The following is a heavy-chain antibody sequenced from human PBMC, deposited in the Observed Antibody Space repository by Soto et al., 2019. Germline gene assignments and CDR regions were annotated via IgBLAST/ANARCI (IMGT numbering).Heavy chain of an antibody. V-gene: IGHV4-31*03. CDR1: GGSISSGGYY. J-gene: IGHJ4*02. CDR3: ARGYRQSGYSSSWVFDY. CDR2: NYYSGST. D-gene: IGHD6-13*01. Sequence: QVQLQESGPGLVKPSQTLSLTCTVSGGSISSGGYYWNWIRQHPGKGLEWVGYNYYSGSTYYNPSLRSRVTISADTSENQFSLKLISVTAADMAVYFCARGYRQSGYSSSWVFDYWGQGTLVNFSS.